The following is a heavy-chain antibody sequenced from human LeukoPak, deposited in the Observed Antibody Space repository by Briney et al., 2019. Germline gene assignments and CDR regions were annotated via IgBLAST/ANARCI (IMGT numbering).Heavy chain of an antibody. J-gene: IGHJ4*02. CDR1: GFTFGYHD. D-gene: IGHD2-2*01. V-gene: IGHV3-49*04. CDR3: TRDIVSISQPYYFDY. Sequence: PGGSLRLSCTASGFTFGYHDINWVRQAPGRGLEWVGFIRSQAYSGTTEYATSVKDRFTISRDDSKSIAYLQMNSLKTEDTAVYYCTRDIVSISQPYYFDYWGQGTLVTVSS. CDR2: IRSQAYSGTT.